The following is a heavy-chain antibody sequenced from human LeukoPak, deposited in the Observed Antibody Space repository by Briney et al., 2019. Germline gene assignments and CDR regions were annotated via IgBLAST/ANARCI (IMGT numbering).Heavy chain of an antibody. V-gene: IGHV1-18*01. CDR3: ARDMKQQLAYYYYYGMDV. CDR2: ISAYNGNT. CDR1: GYTFTSYG. D-gene: IGHD6-13*01. Sequence: ASVKVSCKASGYTFTSYGISWVRQVPGQGLEWMGWISAYNGNTNYAQKLQGRVTMTTDTSTSTAYMELRSLRSDDTAVYYCARDMKQQLAYYYYYGMDVWGQGTTATVSS. J-gene: IGHJ6*02.